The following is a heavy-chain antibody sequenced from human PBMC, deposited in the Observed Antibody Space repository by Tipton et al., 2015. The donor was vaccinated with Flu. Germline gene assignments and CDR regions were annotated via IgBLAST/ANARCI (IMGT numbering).Heavy chain of an antibody. CDR1: GFTFDDYA. CDR3: TRDPHGDKAMDY. D-gene: IGHD4-17*01. V-gene: IGHV3-49*04. CDR2: IRRKAYGGAP. J-gene: IGHJ4*02. Sequence: SGFTFDDYAVSWVRQAPGKGLEWVGFIRRKAYGGAPEYAASVKGRFTISRDESRSIAYLQMSSLKTEDTAVYYCTRDPHGDKAMDYWGQGTLVTVSS.